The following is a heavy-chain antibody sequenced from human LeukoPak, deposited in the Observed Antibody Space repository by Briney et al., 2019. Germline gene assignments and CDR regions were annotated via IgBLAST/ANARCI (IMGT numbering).Heavy chain of an antibody. D-gene: IGHD5-24*01. V-gene: IGHV1-69*05. Sequence: SVRVSCKASGGTFSSYAISWVRQAPGQALGWMGRIIPIFGTANYAQKFQGRVTITTDESTSTAYMELSSLRSEDTAVYYCARAGLGYNLVDYWGQGTLVTVSS. J-gene: IGHJ4*02. CDR3: ARAGLGYNLVDY. CDR2: IIPIFGTA. CDR1: GGTFSSYA.